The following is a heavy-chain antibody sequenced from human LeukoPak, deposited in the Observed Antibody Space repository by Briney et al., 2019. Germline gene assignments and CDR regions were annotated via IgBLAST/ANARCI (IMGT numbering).Heavy chain of an antibody. CDR1: GYTFTVYY. D-gene: IGHD2-15*01. V-gene: IGHV1-2*02. J-gene: IGHJ5*02. CDR2: INPNSGGT. CDR3: ASSAGYCSGGSCYYWFDP. Sequence: ASVTVSCTASGYTFTVYYMHWVRQAPGQGLEWMGWINPNSGGTNYAQKFQGRVTMTRDTSISTAYMELSRLRSDDTAVYYCASSAGYCSGGSCYYWFDPWGQGTLVTVSS.